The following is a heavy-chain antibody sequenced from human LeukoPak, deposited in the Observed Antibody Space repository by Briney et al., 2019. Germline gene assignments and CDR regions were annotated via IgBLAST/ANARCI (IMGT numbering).Heavy chain of an antibody. CDR3: ARSGTTYYYDSSVRI. CDR1: GFTFSSYA. CDR2: IHYDGGNT. Sequence: GGSLRLSCAASGFTFSSYAMHWVRQAPGKGLEWVAYIHYDGGNTYYADPVKGRFTISRDNSKNSLYLQMNSLRAEDTAVYYCARSGTTYYYDSSVRIWGQGTTVTVSS. J-gene: IGHJ6*02. V-gene: IGHV3-30*02. D-gene: IGHD3-22*01.